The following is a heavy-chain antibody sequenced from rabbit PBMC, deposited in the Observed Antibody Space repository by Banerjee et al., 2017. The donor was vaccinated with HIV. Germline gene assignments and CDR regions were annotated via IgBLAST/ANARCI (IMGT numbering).Heavy chain of an antibody. CDR1: GFDFSRYY. J-gene: IGHJ4*01. V-gene: IGHV1S7*01. Sequence: QLKESGGGLVQPGGSLKLSCKASGFDFSRYYMSWVRQAPGMGLEWIGYIDPVVGSTYYATWVNGRFTISNHNAQNTLYLQLNSLTAADTATYFCARSIAGWYFDLWGPGTLVTV. CDR3: ARSIAGWYFDL. D-gene: IGHD4-1*01. CDR2: IDPVVGST.